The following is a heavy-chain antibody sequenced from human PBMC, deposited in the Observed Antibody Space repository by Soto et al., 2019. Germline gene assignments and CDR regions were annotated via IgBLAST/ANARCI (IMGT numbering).Heavy chain of an antibody. J-gene: IGHJ4*02. D-gene: IGHD6-6*01. CDR1: GGSFSGYY. Sequence: SETLSITCAVYGGSFSGYYWSWIRQPPGKGLEWIGEINHSGSTNYNPSLKSRVTISVDTSKNQFSLKLSSVTAADTAVYYCASSIAASVDYWGQGTLVTVS. V-gene: IGHV4-34*01. CDR3: ASSIAASVDY. CDR2: INHSGST.